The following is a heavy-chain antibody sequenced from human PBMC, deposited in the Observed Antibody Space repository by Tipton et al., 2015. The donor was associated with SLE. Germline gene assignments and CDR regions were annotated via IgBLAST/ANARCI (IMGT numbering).Heavy chain of an antibody. CDR3: AKGALWLWDWFAP. CDR2: IRYDGSNK. J-gene: IGHJ5*02. Sequence: SLRLSCAASGFMFRSYGMHWVRQAPGKGLEWVAFIRYDGSNKDYADSVKGRFTISRDNSKNTLYLQMNSLRPEDTAVYYCAKGALWLWDWFAPWGQGTLVTVSS. CDR1: GFMFRSYG. V-gene: IGHV3-30*02. D-gene: IGHD5-18*01.